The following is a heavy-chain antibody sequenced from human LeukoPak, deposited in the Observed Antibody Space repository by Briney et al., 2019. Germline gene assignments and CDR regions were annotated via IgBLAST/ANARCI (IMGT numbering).Heavy chain of an antibody. CDR2: IYYSGST. D-gene: IGHD2-15*01. CDR1: GGSISSYY. CDR3: AREGYCSVGSCYLYNWFDP. V-gene: IGHV4-59*01. Sequence: KPSETLSLTCTVSGGSISSYYWSWIRQPPGKGLEWIGYIYYSGSTNYNPSLKSRVTISVDTSKNQFSLKLSSVTAADTAVYYCAREGYCSVGSCYLYNWFDPWGQGTLVTVSS. J-gene: IGHJ5*02.